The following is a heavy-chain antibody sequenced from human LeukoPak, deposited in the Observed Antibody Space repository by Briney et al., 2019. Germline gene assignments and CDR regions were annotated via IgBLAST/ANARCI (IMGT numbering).Heavy chain of an antibody. Sequence: PGRSLRLSCTASGFTFGDYAMSWVRQAPGKGLEWVGFIRSKAYGGTTEYAAPVKGRFTISRDDSKSIAYLQMNSLKTEDTAVYYCTRASFYDSSVYPAPSDFAYWGQGTLVTVSS. CDR1: GFTFGDYA. CDR2: IRSKAYGGTT. V-gene: IGHV3-49*04. J-gene: IGHJ4*02. D-gene: IGHD3-22*01. CDR3: TRASFYDSSVYPAPSDFAY.